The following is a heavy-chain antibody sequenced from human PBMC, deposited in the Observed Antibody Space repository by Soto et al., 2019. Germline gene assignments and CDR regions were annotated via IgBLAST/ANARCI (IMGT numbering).Heavy chain of an antibody. CDR3: ARDLGYYDSSGYFDY. Sequence: SVKVSCKASGFTFTSSAVQCALQSLLQRLEWIGWIAVARGNTNYAQKFQGRVTITRDMSTSTAHMELNSLRAEDTAVYYCARDLGYYDSSGYFDYWGQGTLVTVSS. V-gene: IGHV1-58*01. J-gene: IGHJ4*02. CDR2: IAVARGNT. CDR1: GFTFTSSA. D-gene: IGHD3-22*01.